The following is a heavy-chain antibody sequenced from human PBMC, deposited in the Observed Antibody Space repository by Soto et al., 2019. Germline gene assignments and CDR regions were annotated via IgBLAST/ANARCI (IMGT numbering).Heavy chain of an antibody. D-gene: IGHD6-13*01. V-gene: IGHV1-3*01. CDR2: INAGNGNT. CDR3: ARGSSSWYQPVGY. CDR1: GYTFTSYA. Sequence: QVQLVQSGAEVKKPGASVKVSCKASGYTFTSYAMHWVRQAPGQRLEWMGWINAGNGNTKYSQKFQGRVTITRDTSASKAYMELSSLRSEDTAVYYCARGSSSWYQPVGYWGQGTLVTVSS. J-gene: IGHJ4*02.